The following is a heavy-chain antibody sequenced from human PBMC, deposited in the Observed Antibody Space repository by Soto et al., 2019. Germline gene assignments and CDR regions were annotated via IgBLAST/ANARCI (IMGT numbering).Heavy chain of an antibody. J-gene: IGHJ4*02. V-gene: IGHV4-30-4*01. D-gene: IGHD3-10*01. Sequence: QVQLQESRPGLVKPSQTLSLTCTVSGGSISSGDYYWSWIRQPPGKVLEWIGYIYYSGRTYYNQSLKSRVTISVDTSKNQFSLKLSSVTDTDTAVYYCARKAMVRGVDYWGQGTLVTVSS. CDR1: GGSISSGDYY. CDR3: ARKAMVRGVDY. CDR2: IYYSGRT.